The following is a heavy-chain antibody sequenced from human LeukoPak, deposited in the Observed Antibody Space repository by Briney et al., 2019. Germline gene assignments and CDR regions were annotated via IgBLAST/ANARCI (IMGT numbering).Heavy chain of an antibody. J-gene: IGHJ6*03. CDR2: IKQDGSEK. CDR1: GFTFSSYW. CDR3: ARDGDTVLTRGYYYYMDV. V-gene: IGHV3-7*01. D-gene: IGHD4-23*01. Sequence: GGSLRLSCAASGFTFSSYWMSWVRQAPGKGLEWVANIKQDGSEKYNVDSVKGRFTISRDNAKKSLYLQMNSLRAEDTAVYYCARDGDTVLTRGYYYYMDVWGKGTTVTVSS.